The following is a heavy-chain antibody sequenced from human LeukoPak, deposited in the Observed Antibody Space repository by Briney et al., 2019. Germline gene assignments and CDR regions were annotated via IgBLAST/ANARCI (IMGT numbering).Heavy chain of an antibody. Sequence: ASVRVSCKASGYTFTSYGISWVRQAPGQGLEWMGWISAYNGNTNYAQKLQGRVTMTTDTSTSTAYMELRSLRSDDTAVYYCARTEMATNPFDYWGQGTLVTVSS. V-gene: IGHV1-18*01. CDR1: GYTFTSYG. CDR2: ISAYNGNT. CDR3: ARTEMATNPFDY. D-gene: IGHD5-24*01. J-gene: IGHJ4*02.